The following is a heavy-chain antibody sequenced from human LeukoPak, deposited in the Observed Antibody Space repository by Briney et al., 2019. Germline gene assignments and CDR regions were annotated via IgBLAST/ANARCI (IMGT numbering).Heavy chain of an antibody. Sequence: SETLSLTCTVSGGSISSHYWSWIRQPPGKGLEGIGYIYYSGSTNYNPSLKSRVTISVDTSKNQFSLKLSSVTAADTAVYYCARASYNALTGFNFDYWGQGTLVTVSS. V-gene: IGHV4-59*11. CDR1: GGSISSHY. J-gene: IGHJ4*02. CDR2: IYYSGST. CDR3: ARASYNALTGFNFDY. D-gene: IGHD7-27*01.